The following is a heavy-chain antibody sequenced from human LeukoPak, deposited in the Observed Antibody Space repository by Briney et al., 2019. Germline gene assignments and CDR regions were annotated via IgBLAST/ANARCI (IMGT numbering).Heavy chain of an antibody. Sequence: NPSETLSLTCTVSGYSISSGYYWGWIRQPPGKGLEWIGSIYHSGSTNYNPSLKSRVTISVDTSKNQFSLKLSSVTAADTAVYYCARVGATAYYYFDYWGQGTLVTVSS. CDR1: GYSISSGYY. CDR3: ARVGATAYYYFDY. V-gene: IGHV4-38-2*02. D-gene: IGHD1-26*01. J-gene: IGHJ4*02. CDR2: IYHSGST.